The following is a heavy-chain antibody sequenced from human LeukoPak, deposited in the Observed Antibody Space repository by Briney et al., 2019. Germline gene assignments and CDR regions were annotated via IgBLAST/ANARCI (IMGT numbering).Heavy chain of an antibody. Sequence: GGSLRLSCAASGFTFSSYWMSWVPQAPGKGLEWVANIKQEGSEKYYADSVMDRFTISRDNAKNSLYLQMNSLRADDTAVYYCARGEVPAAANRFDPWGQGTLVTVSS. D-gene: IGHD2-2*01. CDR2: IKQEGSEK. CDR1: GFTFSSYW. CDR3: ARGEVPAAANRFDP. V-gene: IGHV3-7*04. J-gene: IGHJ5*02.